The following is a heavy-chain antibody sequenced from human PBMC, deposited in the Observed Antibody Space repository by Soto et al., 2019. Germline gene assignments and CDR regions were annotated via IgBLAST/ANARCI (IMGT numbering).Heavy chain of an antibody. D-gene: IGHD3-10*01. CDR1: GFTFTDYY. CDR2: ITRSAFTM. V-gene: IGHV3-11*01. Sequence: QVQLVESGGCLGTPGGSLRLSCEGSGFTFTDYYMAWIRQAPGKGLEWVSYITRSAFTMSYADSVKGRFTISRDNAKNSLYLQMHSLRADDTAVYYCARVPYGTDLYYFDYWGQGTLVSVSS. J-gene: IGHJ4*02. CDR3: ARVPYGTDLYYFDY.